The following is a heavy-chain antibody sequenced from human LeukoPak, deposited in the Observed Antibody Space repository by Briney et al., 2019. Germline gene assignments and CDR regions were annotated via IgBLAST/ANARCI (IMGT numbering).Heavy chain of an antibody. CDR3: ARGPWLVSDITSFDY. Sequence: GGSLRLSCITSGFAFSTYGMHWVRQAPGKGLEWVALIWNDGSKTYHAESVKDRFTISRDSSQNTLYLQLNSLRHEDTAVYYCARGPWLVSDITSFDYWGQGTLVTVSS. V-gene: IGHV3-33*01. CDR2: IWNDGSKT. CDR1: GFAFSTYG. J-gene: IGHJ4*02. D-gene: IGHD5-18*01.